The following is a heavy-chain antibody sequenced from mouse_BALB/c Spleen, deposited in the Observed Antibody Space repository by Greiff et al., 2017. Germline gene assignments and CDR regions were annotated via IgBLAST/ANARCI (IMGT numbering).Heavy chain of an antibody. CDR3: ARWGYGFYAMDY. V-gene: IGHV14-3*02. J-gene: IGHJ4*01. Sequence: EVQLQQSGPELVKPGASVKIPCKASGYTFTDYNMDWVKQRPEQGLEWIGRIDPANGNTKYDPKFQGKATITADTSSNTAYLQLSSLTSEDTAVYYCARWGYGFYAMDYWGQGTSVTVSS. CDR1: GYTFTDYN. CDR2: IDPANGNT. D-gene: IGHD1-2*01.